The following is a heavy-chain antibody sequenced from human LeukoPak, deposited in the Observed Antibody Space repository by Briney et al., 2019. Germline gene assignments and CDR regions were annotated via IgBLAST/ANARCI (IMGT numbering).Heavy chain of an antibody. CDR2: INPNSGGT. V-gene: IGHV1-2*02. D-gene: IGHD3-10*01. CDR3: ARGLLRWTYGSGSYYGY. Sequence: GASVKVSCKASGYTFTGYYMHWVRQAPGQGLEWMGWINPNSGGTNYAQKFQGRVTMTRDTSISTAYMELSRLRSDDTAVYYCARGLLRWTYGSGSYYGYWGQGTLVTVSS. CDR1: GYTFTGYY. J-gene: IGHJ4*02.